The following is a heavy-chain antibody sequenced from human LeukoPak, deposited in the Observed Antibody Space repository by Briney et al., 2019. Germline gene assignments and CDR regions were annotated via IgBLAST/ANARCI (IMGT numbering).Heavy chain of an antibody. Sequence: SETLSLTCTVSGGSISSGDYYWSWIRQHPGKGLEWIGYIYYSGSTYYNPSLKSRVTISVDTSKNQFSLKLSSVTAADTAVYYCARAYYDFWSGYKNEYFQHWGQGTLVTVSS. CDR3: ARAYYDFWSGYKNEYFQH. CDR1: GGSISSGDYY. V-gene: IGHV4-31*03. CDR2: IYYSGST. D-gene: IGHD3-3*01. J-gene: IGHJ1*01.